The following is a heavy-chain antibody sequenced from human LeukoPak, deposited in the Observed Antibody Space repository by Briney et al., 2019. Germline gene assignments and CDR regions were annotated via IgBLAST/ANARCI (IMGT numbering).Heavy chain of an antibody. CDR2: IYTSGST. CDR1: GGSISSYY. D-gene: IGHD3-22*01. J-gene: IGHJ4*02. V-gene: IGHV4-4*07. CDR3: ARDLSYYDSSGSIFDY. Sequence: SKTLSLTCTVSGGSISSYYWSWIRQPAGKGLEWIGRIYTSGSTNYNPSLKSRVTMSVDTSKNQFSLKLSSVTAADTAVYYCARDLSYYDSSGSIFDYWGQGTLVTVSS.